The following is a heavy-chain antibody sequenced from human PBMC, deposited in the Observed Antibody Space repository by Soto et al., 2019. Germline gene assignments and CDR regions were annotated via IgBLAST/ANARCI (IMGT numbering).Heavy chain of an antibody. D-gene: IGHD2-8*01. J-gene: IGHJ6*03. CDR2: IHSGGNT. Sequence: EVQLVESGGGLVQPGGSLRLSCAASGLTVSNQYMTWVRQAPGKGLEWVSVIHSGGNTFYADSVKGRFTISRDNSKNTLYLQMNSLRAEDTAVYHCARNGRPSLYYYMDVWCKGTTVTVSS. CDR3: ARNGRPSLYYYMDV. V-gene: IGHV3-66*01. CDR1: GLTVSNQY.